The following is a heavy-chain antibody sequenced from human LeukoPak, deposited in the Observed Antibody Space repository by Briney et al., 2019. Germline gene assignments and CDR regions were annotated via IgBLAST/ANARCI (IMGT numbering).Heavy chain of an antibody. Sequence: ASVKVSCKASGYTFTSYYMHWVRQAPGQGLEWMGIINPSGGSASYAQKFQGRVTMTRDMSTSTVYMELSSLRSEDTAVYYCARDKGSTMVRGVIAYNWFDPWGQGTLVTVSS. J-gene: IGHJ5*02. CDR1: GYTFTSYY. V-gene: IGHV1-46*01. CDR2: INPSGGSA. CDR3: ARDKGSTMVRGVIAYNWFDP. D-gene: IGHD3-10*01.